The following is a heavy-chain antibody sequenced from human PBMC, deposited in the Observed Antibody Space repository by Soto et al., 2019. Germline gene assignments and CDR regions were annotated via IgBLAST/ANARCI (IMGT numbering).Heavy chain of an antibody. CDR2: VYYRGST. V-gene: IGHV4-59*01. CDR3: ATYANYNHY. D-gene: IGHD4-4*01. J-gene: IGHJ4*02. Sequence: QVQLQESGPGLVKPSETLSLTCNVSGGSISRYYWSWIRQPPGKGLEWIGYVYYRGSTHYNPSLRSLGAISRSTSKNQFSRKLSSVTAAYTGVYYWATYANYNHYWGQGTLVTFSS. CDR1: GGSISRYY.